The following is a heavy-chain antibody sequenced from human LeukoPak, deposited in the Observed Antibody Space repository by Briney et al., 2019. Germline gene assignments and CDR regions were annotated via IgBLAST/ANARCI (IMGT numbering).Heavy chain of an antibody. J-gene: IGHJ4*02. CDR1: GYTFTSYD. Sequence: ASVKVSCKASGYTFTSYDINWVRQATGQGLEWMGWMNPNSGNTGYAQKFQGRVTMTRNTSISTAYMELSSLRSEDTAVYYCATGFSKDIVVVPAFWGQGTLVTVSS. V-gene: IGHV1-8*01. D-gene: IGHD2-2*01. CDR2: MNPNSGNT. CDR3: ATGFSKDIVVVPAF.